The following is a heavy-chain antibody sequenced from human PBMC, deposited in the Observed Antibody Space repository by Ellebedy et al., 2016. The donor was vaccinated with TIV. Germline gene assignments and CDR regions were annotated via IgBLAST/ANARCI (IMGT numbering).Heavy chain of an antibody. CDR3: GRVGYGSPSFVRDNWLAP. Sequence: GESLKISCAASGFTFSDYSMNWVRQTPGKGLEWISYISCSGSSIYYADSVKGRFTISRDNARNSLYLQMDSLRDEDTAVYYCGRVGYGSPSFVRDNWLAPWGQGTLVTVSS. CDR1: GFTFSDYS. CDR2: ISCSGSSI. V-gene: IGHV3-48*02. J-gene: IGHJ5*02. D-gene: IGHD6-13*01.